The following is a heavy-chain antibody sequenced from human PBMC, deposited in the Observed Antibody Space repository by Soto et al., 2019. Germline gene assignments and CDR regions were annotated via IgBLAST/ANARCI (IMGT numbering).Heavy chain of an antibody. J-gene: IGHJ2*01. D-gene: IGHD5-12*01. CDR3: ASSPSRDGYNYWYFDL. CDR1: GFTFSSDS. V-gene: IGHV3-21*01. CDR2: ISSSSSYI. Sequence: GGSLRLSCAASGFTFSSDSMNWVRQAPGKGLEWVSSISSSSSYIYYADSVKGRFTISRDNAKNSLYLQMNSLRAEDTAVYYCASSPSRDGYNYWYFDLWGRGTLVTVSS.